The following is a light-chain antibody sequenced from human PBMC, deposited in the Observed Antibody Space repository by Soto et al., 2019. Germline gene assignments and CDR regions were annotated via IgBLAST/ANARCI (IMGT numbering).Light chain of an antibody. CDR3: QSYDADFVI. Sequence: NFMLTQPHSVSESPGTTVTISCTRSSGSIANNYVQWYQQRPGSAPTTVIYENKLRPSGGPGRFSGSTDASSNSASLNISGLQTEDEADYYCQSYDADFVIFGGVTKLTVL. V-gene: IGLV6-57*04. CDR1: SGSIANNY. J-gene: IGLJ2*01. CDR2: ENK.